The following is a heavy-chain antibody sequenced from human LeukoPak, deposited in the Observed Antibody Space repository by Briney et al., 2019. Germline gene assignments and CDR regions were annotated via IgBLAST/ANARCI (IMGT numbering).Heavy chain of an antibody. CDR3: ARDPRSSGYCSGGSCSDWFDP. CDR2: IYYSGST. V-gene: IGHV4-61*01. CDR1: GGSVSSGSYY. Sequence: SETLSLTCTVSGGSVSSGSYYWSWIRQPPGKGLEWIGYIYYSGSTNYNPSLKSRATISVDTSKNQFSLKLSSVTAADTAVYYCARDPRSSGYCSGGSCSDWFDPWGQGTLVTVSS. J-gene: IGHJ5*02. D-gene: IGHD2-15*01.